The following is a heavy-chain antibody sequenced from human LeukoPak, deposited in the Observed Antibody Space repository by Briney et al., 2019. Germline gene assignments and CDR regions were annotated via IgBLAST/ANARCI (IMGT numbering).Heavy chain of an antibody. J-gene: IGHJ4*02. Sequence: GRSLRLSCEASGFTFDDFAMHWVRQAPGKGLGWVSSISWNSGIIAYADSVKGRFTISRDNAKNFLYLQMHTLRAEDMAFYYCGKGEESRIGGAVKVWGQGTLVTVSS. CDR3: GKGEESRIGGAVKV. CDR2: ISWNSGII. D-gene: IGHD6-19*01. V-gene: IGHV3-9*03. CDR1: GFTFDDFA.